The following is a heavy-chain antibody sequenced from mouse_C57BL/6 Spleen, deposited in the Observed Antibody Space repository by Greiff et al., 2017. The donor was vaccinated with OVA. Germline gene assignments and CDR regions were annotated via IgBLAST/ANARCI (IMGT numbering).Heavy chain of an antibody. Sequence: VQVVESGAELVRPGTSVKVSCKASGYAFTNYLIEWVKQRPGQGLEWIGVINPGSGGTNYNEKFKGKATLTADKSSSTAYMQLSSLTSEDSAVYFCARGYDYDVGYFDYWGQGTTLTVSS. CDR2: INPGSGGT. CDR3: ARGYDYDVGYFDY. D-gene: IGHD2-4*01. CDR1: GYAFTNYL. V-gene: IGHV1-54*01. J-gene: IGHJ2*01.